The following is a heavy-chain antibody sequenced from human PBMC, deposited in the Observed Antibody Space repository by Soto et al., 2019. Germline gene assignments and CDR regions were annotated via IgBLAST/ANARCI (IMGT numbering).Heavy chain of an antibody. Sequence: QVQLVQSGAEVRKPGSSVKVSCKASGGTFSRHAISWVRQAPGQGLEWMGGIIPIFGTANHAQKFQGRGTIIADESTSTVYMELSSVRSEDTAMYYCARGWGYDSNDYYYAYWGQGTLVIVSS. CDR1: GGTFSRHA. D-gene: IGHD3-22*01. V-gene: IGHV1-69*01. CDR3: ARGWGYDSNDYYYAY. CDR2: IIPIFGTA. J-gene: IGHJ4*02.